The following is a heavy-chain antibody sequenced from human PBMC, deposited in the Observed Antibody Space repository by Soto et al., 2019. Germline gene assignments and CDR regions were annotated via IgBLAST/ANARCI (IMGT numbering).Heavy chain of an antibody. CDR2: IRGDGGAT. CDR3: AKDRRGGEYPAFDL. V-gene: IGHV3-23*01. CDR1: GFSVSDYD. J-gene: IGHJ3*01. Sequence: EVQLLESGGGLVQPGGFLRLTCAASGFSVSDYDMGRVRQAPGKGLEWVSLIRGDGGATYYAASVEGRLTTSRDTSENTVYLDMNYLRAEDTALYYCAKDRRGGEYPAFDLWGQGIMVTVSS. D-gene: IGHD2-21*01.